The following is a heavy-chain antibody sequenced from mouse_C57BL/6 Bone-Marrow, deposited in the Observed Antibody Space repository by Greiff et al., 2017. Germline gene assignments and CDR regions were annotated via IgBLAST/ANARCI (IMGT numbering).Heavy chain of an antibody. J-gene: IGHJ2*01. V-gene: IGHV1-64*01. D-gene: IGHD3-2*02. CDR1: GYTFTSYW. CDR3: ARSRQLRLFDY. Sequence: QVQLQQPGAELVKPGASVKLSCKASGYTFTSYWMHWVKQRPGQGLEWIGMIHPNSGSTNYNEKFKSKATLTVDKSSSTAYMQLSSLTSEDSAVYYCARSRQLRLFDYWGQGTTLTVSS. CDR2: IHPNSGST.